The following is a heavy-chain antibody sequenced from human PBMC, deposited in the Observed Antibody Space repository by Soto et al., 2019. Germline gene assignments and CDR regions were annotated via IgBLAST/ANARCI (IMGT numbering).Heavy chain of an antibody. V-gene: IGHV4-4*07. CDR2: IYTSGST. CDR1: GGSISSYY. CDR3: ASDHSGAGPYYYYGMGV. Sequence: PSETLSLTCTVSGGSISSYYWSWIRQPAGKGLEWIGRIYTSGSTNYNPSLKSRVTMSVDTSKNQFSLKLSSVTAADTAVYYCASDHSGAGPYYYYGMGVWGQRTTVTVSS. D-gene: IGHD6-13*01. J-gene: IGHJ6*01.